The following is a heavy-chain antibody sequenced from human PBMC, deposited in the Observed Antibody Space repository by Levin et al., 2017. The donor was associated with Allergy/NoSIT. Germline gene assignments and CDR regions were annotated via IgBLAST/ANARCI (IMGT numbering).Heavy chain of an antibody. CDR2: INSDGSST. J-gene: IGHJ1*01. Sequence: GGSLRLSCAASGFTFSSYWMHWVRQAPGKGLVWVSRINSDGSSTSYADSVKGRFTISRDNAKNTLYLQMNSLRAEDTAVYYCARGLRIAAAGTLEYFQHWGQGTLVTVSS. CDR1: GFTFSSYW. CDR3: ARGLRIAAAGTLEYFQH. V-gene: IGHV3-74*01. D-gene: IGHD6-13*01.